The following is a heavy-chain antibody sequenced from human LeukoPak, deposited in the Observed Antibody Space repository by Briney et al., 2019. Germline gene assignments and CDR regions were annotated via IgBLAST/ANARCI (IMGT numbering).Heavy chain of an antibody. CDR1: GYTFTGYY. D-gene: IGHD2-2*01. Sequence: ASVKVSCKASGYTFTGYYMHWVRQAPGQGLEWMGWINPNSGGTNYAQKFQGRVTMTRDTSISTAYMELSRLRSDDTAVYYCARVGGSSTSGLDYWGQGTLVTASS. CDR3: ARVGGSSTSGLDY. CDR2: INPNSGGT. V-gene: IGHV1-2*02. J-gene: IGHJ4*02.